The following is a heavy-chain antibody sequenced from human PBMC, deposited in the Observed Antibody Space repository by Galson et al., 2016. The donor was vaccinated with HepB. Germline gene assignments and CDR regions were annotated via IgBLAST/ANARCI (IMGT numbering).Heavy chain of an antibody. V-gene: IGHV4-59*01. Sequence: SETLSLTCKVSRGSISSYYWSWIRQPPGKGLEWIGYVYYTGTTKYSPSLKSRVTISVDTSKNFFSLNLTSVTTADTAVYYCARGYYVRPGDYFDNWGQGTLVTVAS. J-gene: IGHJ4*02. CDR2: VYYTGTT. CDR1: RGSISSYY. CDR3: ARGYYVRPGDYFDN. D-gene: IGHD3-3*01.